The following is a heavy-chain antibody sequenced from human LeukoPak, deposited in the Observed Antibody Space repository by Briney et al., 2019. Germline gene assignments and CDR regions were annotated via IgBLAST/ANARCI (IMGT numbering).Heavy chain of an antibody. CDR2: IYYSGSI. J-gene: IGHJ4*02. D-gene: IGHD2-2*01. CDR3: AKIRRYQLLSGPEFDY. V-gene: IGHV4-39*07. Sequence: SETLSLTCTVSGDSISSSNCYWGWIRQPPGKGLEWIGSIYYSGSIYYNPSLKSRVTISVDTSKNQLSLKLRSVTAADTAVYYCAKIRRYQLLSGPEFDYWGQGTLVTVSS. CDR1: GDSISSSNCY.